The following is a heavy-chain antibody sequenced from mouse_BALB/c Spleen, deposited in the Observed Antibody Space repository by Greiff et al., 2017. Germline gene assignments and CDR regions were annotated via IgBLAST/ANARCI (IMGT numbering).Heavy chain of an antibody. D-gene: IGHD2-12*01. CDR1: GYAFSSYW. CDR3: ARRDDGAMDY. Sequence: QVQLQQSGAELVRPGSSVKISCKASGYAFSSYWMNWVKQRPGQGLEWIGQIYPGDGDTNYNGKFKGKATLTADKSSSTAYMQLSSLTSEDSAVYFCARRDDGAMDYWGQGTSVTVSS. V-gene: IGHV1-80*01. J-gene: IGHJ4*01. CDR2: IYPGDGDT.